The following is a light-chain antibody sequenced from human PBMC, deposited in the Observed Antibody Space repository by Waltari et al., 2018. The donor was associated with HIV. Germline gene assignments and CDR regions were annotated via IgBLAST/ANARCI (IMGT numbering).Light chain of an antibody. J-gene: IGLJ3*02. CDR1: TSIIGHHF. Sequence: QSVLTQPPSVSAAPGQKVTISCSGSTSIIGHHFVSWYQQFPGTAPKLLIYDNNKRPSGIPDRFSGYRSGTSATLGITGRQTGDEAEYYCGTWDNSLSAWVFGGGTKVTVL. CDR3: GTWDNSLSAWV. CDR2: DNN. V-gene: IGLV1-51*01.